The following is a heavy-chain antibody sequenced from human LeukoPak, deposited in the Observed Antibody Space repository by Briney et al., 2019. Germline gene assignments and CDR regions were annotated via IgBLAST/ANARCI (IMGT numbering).Heavy chain of an antibody. CDR2: LSGGGGST. CDR1: GFTFSSYA. CDR3: ARTGYCSSTSCSAGFDP. V-gene: IGHV3-23*01. J-gene: IGHJ5*02. D-gene: IGHD2-2*01. Sequence: GGSLRLSCAASGFTFSSYAMSWVRQAPGKGLDWVSGLSGGGGSTYYADSVKGRFTISRDNSKNTLYLQMNSLRAEDTAIYYCARTGYCSSTSCSAGFDPWGQGTLVIVSS.